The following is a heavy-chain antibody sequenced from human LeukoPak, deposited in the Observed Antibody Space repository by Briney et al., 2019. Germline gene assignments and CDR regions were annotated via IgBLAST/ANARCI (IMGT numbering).Heavy chain of an antibody. Sequence: SGGSLRLSCAASGFTLSDYWMNWVRQAPRKGLEWVANIKQDGSEKKYVDSVKGRFTISRDNAKNSLYLQMNSLRAEDTAVYYCARKFGDYNDYWGQGTLVTVSS. CDR2: IKQDGSEK. J-gene: IGHJ4*02. CDR3: ARKFGDYNDY. D-gene: IGHD3-10*01. V-gene: IGHV3-7*01. CDR1: GFTLSDYW.